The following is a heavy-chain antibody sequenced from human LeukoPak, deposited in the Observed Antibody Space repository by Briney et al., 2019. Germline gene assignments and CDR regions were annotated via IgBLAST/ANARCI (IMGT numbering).Heavy chain of an antibody. Sequence: SETLSLTCTVSGGSISNYYWTWIRQPAGKGLEWIGRIYTSGSTNYNPSLKSRITMSLDTSKNQFSLKLSSVTAADTAVYYCARAPSYNSARLDVWGRGTTVTVSS. CDR3: ARAPSYNSARLDV. CDR1: GGSISNYY. D-gene: IGHD1-1*01. J-gene: IGHJ6*02. V-gene: IGHV4-4*07. CDR2: IYTSGST.